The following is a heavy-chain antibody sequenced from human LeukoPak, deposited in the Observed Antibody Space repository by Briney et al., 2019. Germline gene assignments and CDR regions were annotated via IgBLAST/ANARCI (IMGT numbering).Heavy chain of an antibody. CDR1: GYTFTSYA. D-gene: IGHD5-24*01. CDR2: IDPADSDT. J-gene: IGHJ4*02. V-gene: IGHV5-51*01. Sequence: EASVKVSCKASGYTFTSYAMHWVRQAPGQRLEWMGSIDPADSDTRYSPSFQGQVSISADKSISTAYLQWSSLKASDTAMFYCARLRDAYSDLFYFDYWGQGTLVTVSS. CDR3: ARLRDAYSDLFYFDY.